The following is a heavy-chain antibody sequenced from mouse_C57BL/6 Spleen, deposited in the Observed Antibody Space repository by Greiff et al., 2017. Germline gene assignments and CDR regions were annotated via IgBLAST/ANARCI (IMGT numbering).Heavy chain of an antibody. J-gene: IGHJ4*01. CDR3: TRGDYYGSSPHYYDMDY. D-gene: IGHD1-1*01. CDR2: ISSGGDYI. CDR1: GFTFSSYA. V-gene: IGHV5-9-1*02. Sequence: EVKLVESGEGLVKPGGSLKLSCAASGFTFSSYALSWVRQTPEKRLELVAYISSGGDYIYYADTGKGRFTIARDNARNTLYLQMSRLKSEDTAMYYCTRGDYYGSSPHYYDMDYWGQGTSVTVSS.